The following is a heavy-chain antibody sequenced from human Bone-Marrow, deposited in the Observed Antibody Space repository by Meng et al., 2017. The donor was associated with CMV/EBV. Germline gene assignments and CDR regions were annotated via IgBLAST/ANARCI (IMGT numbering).Heavy chain of an antibody. CDR1: GGSVSTVSFY. CDR2: IHHSGYT. D-gene: IGHD7-27*01. J-gene: IGHJ6*02. V-gene: IGHV4-61*01. CDR3: ARDLNGDGIYYFYGMDV. Sequence: SETLSLTCSVSGGSVSTVSFYWSWIRQPPGKGLEWLGYIHHSGYTNYAPSLKSRVTISLDTSKNQFSLTLSSVTAADTAEYCCARDLNGDGIYYFYGMDVWGQGTTVTVSS.